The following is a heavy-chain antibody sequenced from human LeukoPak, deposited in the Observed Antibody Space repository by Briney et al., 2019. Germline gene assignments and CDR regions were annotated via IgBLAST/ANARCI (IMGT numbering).Heavy chain of an antibody. CDR3: ARVGSESAYGMDV. V-gene: IGHV6-1*01. J-gene: IGHJ6*02. CDR1: GDSVSSNSAA. Sequence: SQTLSLTCAISGDSVSSNSAAWNWIRQSPSTGLEWLGRTYYRSKWYNDYAVSVKSRVTINSDTSKNQFSLQLNSVTPEDTAAYYCARVGSESAYGMDVWGQGTTVTVSS. CDR2: TYYRSKWYN. D-gene: IGHD3-10*01.